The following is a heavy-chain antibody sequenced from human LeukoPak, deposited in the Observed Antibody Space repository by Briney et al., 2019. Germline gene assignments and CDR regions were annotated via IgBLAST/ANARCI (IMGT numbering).Heavy chain of an antibody. D-gene: IGHD6-19*01. CDR1: GGSISSSSYY. CDR2: IYDSGST. CDR3: ARLEAVAGSPGDY. V-gene: IGHV4-39*01. Sequence: SETLSLTCTVSGGSISSSSYYWGWIRQPPGKGLEWIGSIYDSGSTYYNPSLKSRVTISVDTSKNQFSLKLSSVTAADTAVYYCARLEAVAGSPGDYWGQGTLVTVSS. J-gene: IGHJ4*02.